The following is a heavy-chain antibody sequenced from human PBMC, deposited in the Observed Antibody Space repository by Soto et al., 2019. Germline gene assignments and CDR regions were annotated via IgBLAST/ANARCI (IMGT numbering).Heavy chain of an antibody. V-gene: IGHV4-34*01. CDR3: ARRIGSGSILPQFIQVKYYSYGMDA. J-gene: IGHJ6*02. CDR1: GGSFSGYY. Sequence: SETLSLTCAVYGGSFSGYYWSWIRQPPGKGLEWIGEINHSGSTNYNPSLKSRVTISVDTSKNQFSLKLSSVTAADTAVYYCARRIGSGSILPQFIQVKYYSYGMDAWGQGTTVTVS. CDR2: INHSGST. D-gene: IGHD3-3*01.